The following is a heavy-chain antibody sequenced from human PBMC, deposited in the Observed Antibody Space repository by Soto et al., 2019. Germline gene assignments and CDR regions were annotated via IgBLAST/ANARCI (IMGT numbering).Heavy chain of an antibody. CDR1: GFTFTSSA. J-gene: IGHJ5*02. CDR3: ARAVHSSGWYNWFDP. Sequence: ASVKVSCKASGFTFTSSAMQWVRQARGQRLEWIGWIVVGSGNTNYAQKFQERVTITRDMSTSTAYMELSSLRSEDTAVYYCARAVHSSGWYNWFDPWGQGTLVTVSS. CDR2: IVVGSGNT. V-gene: IGHV1-58*02. D-gene: IGHD6-19*01.